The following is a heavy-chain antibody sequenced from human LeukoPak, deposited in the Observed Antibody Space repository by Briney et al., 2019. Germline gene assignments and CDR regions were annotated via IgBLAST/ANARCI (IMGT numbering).Heavy chain of an antibody. CDR2: IYYSGST. CDR1: GGSISSSSYY. V-gene: IGHV4-39*07. CDR3: ARDIPQANDNWKTNGAFDI. Sequence: SETLSLTCTVSGGSISSSSYYWGWIRQPPGKGLEWIGSIYYSGSTYYNPSLKSRVTISVDTSKNQFSLKLSSVTAADTAVYYCARDIPQANDNWKTNGAFDIWGQGTMVTVSS. D-gene: IGHD1-20*01. J-gene: IGHJ3*02.